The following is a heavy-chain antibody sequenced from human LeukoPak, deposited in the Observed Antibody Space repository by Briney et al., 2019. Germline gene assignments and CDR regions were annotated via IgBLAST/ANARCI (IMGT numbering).Heavy chain of an antibody. CDR1: GFTFSSYG. D-gene: IGHD3-10*01. CDR2: IWYDGSNK. Sequence: GGSLRLSCAASGFTFSSYGMHWVRQVAGKGLEWVAVIWYDGSNKYYADSVKGRFTISRDNSKNTLYLQMNSLRAEDTAVYYCARDQSGPFDYWGQGTLVTVSS. V-gene: IGHV3-33*01. J-gene: IGHJ4*02. CDR3: ARDQSGPFDY.